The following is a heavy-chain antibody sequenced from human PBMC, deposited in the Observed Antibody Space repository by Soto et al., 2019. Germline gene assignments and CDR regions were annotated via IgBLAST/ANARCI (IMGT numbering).Heavy chain of an antibody. CDR1: GYTFTGYY. CDR2: INPNSGGT. Sequence: ASVKVSCKASGYTFTGYYMHWVRQAPGQGLEWMGWINPNSGGTNYAQNFQGWVTMTRDTSISTAYMELSRLRSDDTAVYYCAILSIEITDFDYWGQGTLVTVSS. J-gene: IGHJ4*02. D-gene: IGHD1-26*01. CDR3: AILSIEITDFDY. V-gene: IGHV1-2*04.